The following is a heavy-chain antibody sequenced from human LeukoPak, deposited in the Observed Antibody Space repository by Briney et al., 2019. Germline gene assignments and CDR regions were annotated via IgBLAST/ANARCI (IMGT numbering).Heavy chain of an antibody. V-gene: IGHV3-23*01. CDR1: GFTFSSYA. D-gene: IGHD6-13*01. CDR3: AKDNAESSIAAANWFDP. J-gene: IGHJ5*02. Sequence: GGSLRLSCAASGFTFSSYAMSWVRQAPGKGLEGVSAISGSGGSTYYADSVKGRFTISRDNSKNTLYLQMNSLRAEDTAVYYCAKDNAESSIAAANWFDPWGQGTLVTVSS. CDR2: ISGSGGST.